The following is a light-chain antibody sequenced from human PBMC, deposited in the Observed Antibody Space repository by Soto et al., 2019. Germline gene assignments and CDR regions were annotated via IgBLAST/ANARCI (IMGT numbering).Light chain of an antibody. J-gene: IGKJ1*01. CDR2: WAS. V-gene: IGKV4-1*01. Sequence: IVMTQSPDSLAVSLGERATINCKSSQSLFYSYNNYNYLAWYQQKPGQPPKVLIYWASTRASGVPDRFSGSRSGTEFTLTISSLQAEDVAVYYCQEYLNSLPAFGQGTKVEVK. CDR1: QSLFYSYNNYNY. CDR3: QEYLNSLPA.